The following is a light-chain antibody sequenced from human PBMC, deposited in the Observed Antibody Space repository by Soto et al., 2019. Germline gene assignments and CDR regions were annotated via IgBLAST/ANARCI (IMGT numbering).Light chain of an antibody. CDR3: QQSFSTPPT. Sequence: DIQLTQSPFFLSASVGDRVTISCRASQAIYSYLAWYQQKPGKAPKLLIYAASSLQSGVPPRFSGSGSGTDFTLTISSLQPEDFVTYCCQQSFSTPPTFGGGTKVEIK. J-gene: IGKJ4*01. CDR2: AAS. V-gene: IGKV1-39*01. CDR1: QAIYSY.